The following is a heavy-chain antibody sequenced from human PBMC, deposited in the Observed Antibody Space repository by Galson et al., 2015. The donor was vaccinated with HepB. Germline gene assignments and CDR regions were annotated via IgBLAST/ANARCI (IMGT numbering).Heavy chain of an antibody. D-gene: IGHD6-19*01. CDR2: ISAYNGNT. CDR1: GYTFTSYG. CDR3: ARDSGTYSSGWYAWVPDY. Sequence: SVKVSCKASGYTFTSYGISWVRQAPGQGLEWMGWISAYNGNTNYAQKLQGRVTMTTDTSTSTAYMELRSLRSDDTAVYYCARDSGTYSSGWYAWVPDYWGQGTLVTVSS. J-gene: IGHJ4*02. V-gene: IGHV1-18*01.